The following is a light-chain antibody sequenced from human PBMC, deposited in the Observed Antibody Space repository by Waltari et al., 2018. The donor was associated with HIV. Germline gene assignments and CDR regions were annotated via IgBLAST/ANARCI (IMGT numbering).Light chain of an antibody. CDR3: QAWDNNTAV. CDR2: YDN. Sequence: SSDVTQSPSASRCPGHSASIECFGDIVGTQLTSWYQQKPGQSPMMVIYYDNERPSGIPERFSGSSSGNTATLTISETQAMDEADYYCQAWDNNTAVFGGGTKLTVL. J-gene: IGLJ2*01. V-gene: IGLV3-1*01. CDR1: IVGTQL.